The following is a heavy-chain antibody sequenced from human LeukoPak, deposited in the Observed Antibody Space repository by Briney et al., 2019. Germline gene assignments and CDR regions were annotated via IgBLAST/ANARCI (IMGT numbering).Heavy chain of an antibody. Sequence: SETLSLTCAVYGGSFSGYYWSWIRQPPGKGLEWMEEINHSGSTNYNPSLKSRVTISVDTSKNQFSLKLSSVTAADTDVYYCARGFRGVWGSYRYPYYFDYWGQGTLVTVSS. D-gene: IGHD3-16*02. J-gene: IGHJ4*02. V-gene: IGHV4-34*01. CDR2: INHSGST. CDR3: ARGFRGVWGSYRYPYYFDY. CDR1: GGSFSGYY.